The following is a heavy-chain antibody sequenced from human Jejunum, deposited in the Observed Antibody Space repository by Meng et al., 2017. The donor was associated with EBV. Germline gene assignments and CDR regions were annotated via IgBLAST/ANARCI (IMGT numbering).Heavy chain of an antibody. Sequence: QPQLPESGSGLGKPSETLSLTCAVSGGSISSGGYSWHWIRQPPGKGLQWIGYIYYSGSAFYNPSLKSRVTLSVDRSKNQFSLNLSSVTAADTAVYYCARGAYFDYWGQGTLVTVSS. CDR1: GGSISSGGYS. J-gene: IGHJ4*02. V-gene: IGHV4-30-2*01. CDR3: ARGAYFDY. CDR2: IYYSGSA.